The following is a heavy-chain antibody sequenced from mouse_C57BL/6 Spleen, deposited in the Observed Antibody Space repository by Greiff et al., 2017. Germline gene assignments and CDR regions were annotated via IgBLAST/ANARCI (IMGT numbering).Heavy chain of an antibody. J-gene: IGHJ4*01. Sequence: VQLQQPGAELVMPGASVKLSCKASGYTFTSYWMHWVKQRPGQGLEWIGEIDPSDSYTNYNQKFQGKSTLTVDKSSSTAYMQLSSLTSEDSAVYYCARGYCKDYAMDYWGQGTSVTVSS. V-gene: IGHV1-69*01. D-gene: IGHD1-2*01. CDR2: IDPSDSYT. CDR3: ARGYCKDYAMDY. CDR1: GYTFTSYW.